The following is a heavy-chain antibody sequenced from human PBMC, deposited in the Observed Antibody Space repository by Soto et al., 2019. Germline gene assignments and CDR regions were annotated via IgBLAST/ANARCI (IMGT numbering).Heavy chain of an antibody. V-gene: IGHV4-30-2*02. CDR3: ARHKLNSSRQGFDP. D-gene: IGHD2-15*01. CDR1: GGSISSGGYS. J-gene: IGHJ5*02. Sequence: PSETLSLTCAVSGGSISSGGYSWSWIRQPPGKGLEWIGYIYHSGSTYYNPSLKSRVTISVDTSKNQFSLKLSSVTAADTAVYYCARHKLNSSRQGFDPWGQGTLVTVSS. CDR2: IYHSGST.